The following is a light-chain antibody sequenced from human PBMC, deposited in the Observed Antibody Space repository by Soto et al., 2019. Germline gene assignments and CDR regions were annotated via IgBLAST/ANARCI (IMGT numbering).Light chain of an antibody. CDR1: QSVLYSSNNKNY. CDR3: QQYYYTPRT. V-gene: IGKV4-1*01. Sequence: DIVMTQSPDSLAVSLGERATINCKSSQSVLYSSNNKNYLAWYQQKPGQPPKLLIYWASTRESGVPDRFSGSGSGTDFTLTISSLQAEDGAVYYCQQYYYTPRTFGQGNKVEIK. CDR2: WAS. J-gene: IGKJ1*01.